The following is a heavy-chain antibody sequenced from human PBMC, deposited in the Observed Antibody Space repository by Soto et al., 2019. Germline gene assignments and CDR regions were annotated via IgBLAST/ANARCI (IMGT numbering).Heavy chain of an antibody. Sequence: QVQLQESGPGLVKPSGTLSLTCAVSSGSISSSNWWSWVRQPPGKGLEWIGEIYHSGSTNYNPSLKRRVTISVDKSKNQFSLKLSSVTAADTAVYYCARGKGDYIWGSYRQDAWFDPWGQGTLVTVSS. CDR1: SGSISSSNW. V-gene: IGHV4-4*02. D-gene: IGHD3-16*02. J-gene: IGHJ5*02. CDR2: IYHSGST. CDR3: ARGKGDYIWGSYRQDAWFDP.